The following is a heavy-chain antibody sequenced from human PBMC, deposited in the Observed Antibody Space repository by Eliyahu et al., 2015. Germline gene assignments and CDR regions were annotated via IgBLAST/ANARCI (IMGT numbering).Heavy chain of an antibody. CDR3: ARRRAVIFGYGVFDY. V-gene: IGHV4-39*01. CDR2: IYYSGYT. CDR1: GGSISSSSXX. Sequence: QLQLHESGPGLVKPSETLSLTXTVSGGSISSSSXXWGWIRQPPGKGLEWIGTIYYSGYTYHNPSLKSRVTISIDTSKNQFSLRLTSVTAADTAVYYCARRRAVIFGYGVFDYWGQGTLGTVSS. J-gene: IGHJ4*02. D-gene: IGHD3-10*01.